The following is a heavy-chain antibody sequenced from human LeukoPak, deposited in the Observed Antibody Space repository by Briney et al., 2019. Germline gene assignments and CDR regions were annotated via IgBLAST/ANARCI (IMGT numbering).Heavy chain of an antibody. CDR1: GYTFTSYD. J-gene: IGHJ5*02. CDR3: ARNSYYDFWSGYYTRWFDP. CDR2: MNPNSGNT. V-gene: IGHV1-8*01. Sequence: ASVKVSCKASGYTFTSYDTNWVRQATGQGLEWMGWMNPNSGNTGYAQKFQGRVTMTRNTSISTAYMELSSLRSEDTAVYYCARNSYYDFWSGYYTRWFDPWGQGTLVTVSS. D-gene: IGHD3-3*01.